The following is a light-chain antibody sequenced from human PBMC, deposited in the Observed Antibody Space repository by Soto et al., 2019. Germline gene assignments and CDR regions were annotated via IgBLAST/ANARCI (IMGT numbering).Light chain of an antibody. J-gene: IGKJ3*01. V-gene: IGKV4-1*01. CDR1: QSVLYSSNNKNY. CDR3: QQYYSTPPVT. Sequence: DIVMTQSPDSLAVSLGERATINCKSSQSVLYSSNNKNYLAWYQQKPGQPPKLLIYWASTRESGVPDRFSGSGSGIDFSLTISSLPAEDVAVYYCQQYYSTPPVTFGPGTKVDIK. CDR2: WAS.